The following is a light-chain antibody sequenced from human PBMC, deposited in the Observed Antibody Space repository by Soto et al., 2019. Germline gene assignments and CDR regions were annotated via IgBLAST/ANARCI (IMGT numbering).Light chain of an antibody. CDR3: SFSAGSDIRV. Sequence: QSALTQPASASGSPGQSVTISCTGTSSDVDGYNYVSWYQQHPGKAPKLMIYEVSKRTSGVADRFSGCKSGNTASLTVSGLQADDDDAYYCSFSAGSDIRVFGGGTKLTVL. CDR1: SSDVDGYNY. V-gene: IGLV2-8*01. CDR2: EVS. J-gene: IGLJ2*01.